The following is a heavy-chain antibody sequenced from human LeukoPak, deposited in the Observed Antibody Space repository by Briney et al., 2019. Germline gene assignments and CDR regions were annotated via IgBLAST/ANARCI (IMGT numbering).Heavy chain of an antibody. J-gene: IGHJ3*02. CDR2: INHSGST. CDR1: GGSFSGYY. Sequence: PSETLSLTCAVYGGSFSGYYWSWIRQPPGKGLEWIGEINHSGSTNYNPSLKSRVTISVDTSKNQFSLKLSSVTAADTAVYYCARSGYYDPDYFDIWGQGTMVTVSS. CDR3: ARSGYYDPDYFDI. V-gene: IGHV4-34*01. D-gene: IGHD3-22*01.